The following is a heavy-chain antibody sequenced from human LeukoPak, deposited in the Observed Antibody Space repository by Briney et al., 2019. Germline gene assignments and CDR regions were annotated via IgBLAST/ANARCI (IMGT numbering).Heavy chain of an antibody. V-gene: IGHV3-7*03. Sequence: HPGGSLRLSCAASGFTFSSYAMHWVRQAPGKGLEWVANIKQDGSEKYYVDSVKGRFTISRDNAKNSLYLQMNSLRAEDTAVYYCARDPSVAGVYYFDYWGQGTLVTVSS. CDR3: ARDPSVAGVYYFDY. D-gene: IGHD6-19*01. J-gene: IGHJ4*02. CDR1: GFTFSSYA. CDR2: IKQDGSEK.